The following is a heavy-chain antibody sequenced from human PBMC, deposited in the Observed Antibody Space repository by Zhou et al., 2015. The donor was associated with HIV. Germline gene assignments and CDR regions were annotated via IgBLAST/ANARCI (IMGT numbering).Heavy chain of an antibody. CDR3: ARERGGATRPDWRYFDL. CDR1: GGTFSTDG. CDR2: MIPILGTV. J-gene: IGHJ2*01. V-gene: IGHV1-69*06. Sequence: QVQLVQSGTEVKKPGSSVKVSCKASGGTFSTDGITWVRQAPGQGLEWMGGMIPILGTVKYAQKFQGRVTITADRSTSTAYMDLHSLTSDDTAVYYCARERGGATRPDWRYFDLWGRGTLVIVSS. D-gene: IGHD1-26*01.